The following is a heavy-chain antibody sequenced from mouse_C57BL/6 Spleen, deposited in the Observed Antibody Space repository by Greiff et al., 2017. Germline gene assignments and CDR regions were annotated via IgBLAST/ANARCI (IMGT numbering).Heavy chain of an antibody. Sequence: VKLQQPGAELVKPGASVKLSCKASGYTFTSYWMHWVKQRPGRGLGWIGRIDPNSGGTKYNEKFKSKATLTVDKPSSTAYMQLSSLTSEDSAVYYCARRGDYGWFAYWGQGTLVTVSA. D-gene: IGHD2-4*01. CDR1: GYTFTSYW. CDR3: ARRGDYGWFAY. J-gene: IGHJ3*01. V-gene: IGHV1-72*01. CDR2: IDPNSGGT.